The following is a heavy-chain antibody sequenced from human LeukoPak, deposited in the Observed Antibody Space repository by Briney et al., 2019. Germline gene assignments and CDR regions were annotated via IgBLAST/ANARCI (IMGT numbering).Heavy chain of an antibody. CDR3: AKSVGWGGYGAFDK. CDR2: IRGNGGAT. V-gene: IGHV3-23*01. CDR1: GFTFSSFA. J-gene: IGHJ3*02. D-gene: IGHD3-16*01. Sequence: GGSLRLSCAASGFTFSSFAMSWVRQATGKGLEWVSAIRGNGGATFYGDSVKGRFAISRYTSKNMLSLQMNSQRADDTAVYYCAKSVGWGGYGAFDKWGQGTMITVS.